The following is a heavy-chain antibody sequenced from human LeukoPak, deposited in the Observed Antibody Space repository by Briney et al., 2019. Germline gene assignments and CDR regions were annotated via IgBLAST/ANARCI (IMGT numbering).Heavy chain of an antibody. CDR3: ARHRYSRSSFYLGY. CDR1: GGSISSYH. J-gene: IGHJ4*02. Sequence: PSETLSLTCTVSGGSISSYHWSWLRQPPGKGLERSGNIYYSGSTNYTPSLKSRVTTSVDTSKSQFSLYLSSVSAAHTPGFYCARHRYSRSSFYLGYWGQGTLVTVSS. V-gene: IGHV4-59*08. D-gene: IGHD6-6*01. CDR2: IYYSGST.